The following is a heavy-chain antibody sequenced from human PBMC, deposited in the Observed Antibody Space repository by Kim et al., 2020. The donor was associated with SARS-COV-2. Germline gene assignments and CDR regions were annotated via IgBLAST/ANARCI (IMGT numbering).Heavy chain of an antibody. V-gene: IGHV1-69*13. CDR3: ACDSRVVSSWYADWFDP. CDR1: GGTFSSYA. D-gene: IGHD6-13*01. CDR2: IIPIFGTA. J-gene: IGHJ5*02. Sequence: SVKVSCKASGGTFSSYAISWVRQAPGQGLEWMGWIIPIFGTANYAQKFQGRVTITADESTSTAYMELSSLRSEDTAVYYCACDSRVVSSWYADWFDPWGQGTLVTVSS.